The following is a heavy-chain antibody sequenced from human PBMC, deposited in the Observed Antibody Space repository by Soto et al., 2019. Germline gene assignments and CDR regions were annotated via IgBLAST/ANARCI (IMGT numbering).Heavy chain of an antibody. CDR1: DASISSFF. CDR3: ARNYASGTYYSNLGY. CDR2: IYSSGST. J-gene: IGHJ4*02. V-gene: IGHV4-4*07. Sequence: SETLSLTCTVSDASISSFFWSWIRQPAGKGLEWIGRIYSSGSTNYNPSLKSRVTMSVDTSKNQFSLHLSSVTAADTAVYYCARNYASGTYYSNLGYWGQGTLVTVSS. D-gene: IGHD3-10*01.